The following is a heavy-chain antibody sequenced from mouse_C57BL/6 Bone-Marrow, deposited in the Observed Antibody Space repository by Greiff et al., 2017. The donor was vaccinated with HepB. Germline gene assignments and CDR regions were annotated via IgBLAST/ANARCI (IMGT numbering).Heavy chain of an antibody. Sequence: EVKVVESGGDLVKPGGSLKLSCAASGFTFSSYGMSWVRQTPDKRLEWVATISSGGSYTYYPDSVKGRFTISRDNAKNTLYLQMSSLNSEDTAMYYCARHKENYYGSSYAMDYWGQGTSVTVSS. CDR2: ISSGGSYT. D-gene: IGHD1-1*01. CDR1: GFTFSSYG. J-gene: IGHJ4*01. V-gene: IGHV5-6*01. CDR3: ARHKENYYGSSYAMDY.